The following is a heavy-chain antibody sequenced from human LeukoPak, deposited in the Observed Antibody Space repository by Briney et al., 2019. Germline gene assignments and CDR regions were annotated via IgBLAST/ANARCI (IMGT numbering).Heavy chain of an antibody. Sequence: SETLSLTCAVYGGSFSGYYWSWLRQPPGKGLEWIGEINHSGSTNYNPSLKSRVTISVDTSKNQFSLKLSSVTAADTAVYYCARGPEDIVVVPAARTDAFDIWGQGTMVTVSS. CDR1: GGSFSGYY. J-gene: IGHJ3*02. CDR2: INHSGST. V-gene: IGHV4-34*01. D-gene: IGHD2-2*01. CDR3: ARGPEDIVVVPAARTDAFDI.